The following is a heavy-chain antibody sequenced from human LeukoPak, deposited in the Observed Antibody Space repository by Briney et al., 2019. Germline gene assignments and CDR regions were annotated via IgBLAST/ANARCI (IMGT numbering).Heavy chain of an antibody. Sequence: PGRSLRLSCAASGFTFSNYAMHWVRQAPGKGLEWVAVISYDGTNKYYPDSVKGRFTISRDNSYNTLYLQMDSLTVEDTAVYYCAKESTTYYYYGMHVWGQGTTVTVSS. J-gene: IGHJ6*02. D-gene: IGHD2/OR15-2a*01. CDR3: AKESTTYYYYGMHV. CDR1: GFTFSNYA. V-gene: IGHV3-30*18. CDR2: ISYDGTNK.